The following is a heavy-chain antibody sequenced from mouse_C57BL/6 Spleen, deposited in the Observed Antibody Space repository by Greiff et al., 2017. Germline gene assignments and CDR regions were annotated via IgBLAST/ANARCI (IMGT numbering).Heavy chain of an antibody. Sequence: QVQLQQSGAELVMPGASVKLSCKASGYTFTSYWMHWVKQRPGQGLEWIGVIDPSDSYTNYNQKFKGKSTLTVDKSSSTAYMQLSSLTSEDSAVYYCAKGLGSNYFDYWGQGTTLTVSS. J-gene: IGHJ2*01. CDR1: GYTFTSYW. CDR2: IDPSDSYT. CDR3: AKGLGSNYFDY. V-gene: IGHV1-69*01. D-gene: IGHD2-4*01.